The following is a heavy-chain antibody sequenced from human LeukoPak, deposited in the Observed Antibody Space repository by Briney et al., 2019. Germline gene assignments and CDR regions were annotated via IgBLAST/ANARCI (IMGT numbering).Heavy chain of an antibody. V-gene: IGHV4-59*01. Sequence: PSETLSLTCAVYGGSFSGYYWSWIRQPPGKGLEWIGYIYYSGSTNYNPSLKSRVTISVDTSKNQFPLKLSSVTAADTAVYYCARERLAGYNPFLDYWGQGTLVTVSS. CDR1: GGSFSGYY. CDR3: ARERLAGYNPFLDY. CDR2: IYYSGST. D-gene: IGHD5-24*01. J-gene: IGHJ4*02.